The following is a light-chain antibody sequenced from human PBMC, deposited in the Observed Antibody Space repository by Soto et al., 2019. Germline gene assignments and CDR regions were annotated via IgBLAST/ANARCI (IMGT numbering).Light chain of an antibody. CDR1: QSISSW. Sequence: DIQMTQSPSTLSASVGDRVTITCRASQSISSWLAWYQQKPGKAPKLLIYKASTLQSGVPSRFSGSGSGTEFTLTISSLQPDDFATYYCQQYTSYSFGQGTNLEIK. J-gene: IGKJ2*01. CDR3: QQYTSYS. CDR2: KAS. V-gene: IGKV1-5*03.